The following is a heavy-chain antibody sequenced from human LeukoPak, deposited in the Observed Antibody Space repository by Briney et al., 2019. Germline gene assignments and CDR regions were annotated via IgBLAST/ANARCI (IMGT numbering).Heavy chain of an antibody. Sequence: SETLSLTCTVSGGSISSSSYYWGWIRQPPGKGLEWIGSIYYSGSTYYNPSPNSRITISVDTSKNQFSLKLSSVAAADTAVYYCGRNESDGLTHFDDWGQGTLVTVSS. CDR3: GRNESDGLTHFDD. D-gene: IGHD5-24*01. V-gene: IGHV4-39*01. J-gene: IGHJ4*02. CDR1: GGSISSSSYY. CDR2: IYYSGST.